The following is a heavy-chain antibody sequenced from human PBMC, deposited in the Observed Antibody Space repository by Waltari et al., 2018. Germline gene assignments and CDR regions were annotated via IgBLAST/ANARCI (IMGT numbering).Heavy chain of an antibody. CDR2: IWYDGSNK. D-gene: IGHD3-16*01. V-gene: IGHV3-33*01. Sequence: QVQLVESGGGVVQPGRALRLTCAASGFAFSSYGIHCVRQAPGKGLEWVAVIWYDGSNKNYADSVKGRFTISRDNSKNTLYLQMNSLRAEDTAVYYCARGGQADAFDIWGQGTMVTVSS. J-gene: IGHJ3*02. CDR3: ARGGQADAFDI. CDR1: GFAFSSYG.